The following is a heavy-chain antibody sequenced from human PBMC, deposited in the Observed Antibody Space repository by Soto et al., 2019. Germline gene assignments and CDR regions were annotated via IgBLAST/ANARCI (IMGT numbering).Heavy chain of an antibody. CDR3: ARAGKYYYGSGSPYYYGMDV. D-gene: IGHD3-10*01. J-gene: IGHJ6*02. CDR1: GYTFTSYG. CDR2: ISGYNGNT. Sequence: QVQLVQSGAEVKKPGASVKVSCKASGYTFTSYGVSWVRQAPGQGLEWMGWISGYNGNTNYAQKLQGRVTMTTDTSTSTAYMELRSLRSDDTAMYCCARAGKYYYGSGSPYYYGMDVWGQGITVTVSS. V-gene: IGHV1-18*04.